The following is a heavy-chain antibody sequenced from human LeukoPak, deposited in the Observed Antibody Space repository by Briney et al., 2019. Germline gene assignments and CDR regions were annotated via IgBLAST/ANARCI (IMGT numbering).Heavy chain of an antibody. CDR1: GFTFSSYW. D-gene: IGHD3-9*01. CDR2: IKQDGSEK. J-gene: IGHJ4*02. V-gene: IGHV3-7*03. Sequence: GGSLRLSCAASGFTFSSYWMSWVRQAPGKGLEWVANIKQDGSEKYYVDSVKGRFTISRDNAKNSLYLQMNSLRAEGTAVYYCARVRVTGYSNFAYWGQGTLVTVSS. CDR3: ARVRVTGYSNFAY.